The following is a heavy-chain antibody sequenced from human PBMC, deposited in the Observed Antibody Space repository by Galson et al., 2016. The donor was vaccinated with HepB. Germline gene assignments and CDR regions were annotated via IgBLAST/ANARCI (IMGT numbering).Heavy chain of an antibody. V-gene: IGHV3-23*01. CDR1: GFTFSDYA. Sequence: SLRLSCAASGFTFSDYATNWVRQAPGRGLEWVSAISGSDGGAYYADSVKGRFTISRDNSRNTLYLRMNSLRAEDTAIYYCAKAGCTSFKCYVNCLGQGTLVTVSS. CDR3: AKAGCTSFKCYVNC. D-gene: IGHD2/OR15-2a*01. J-gene: IGHJ4*02. CDR2: ISGSDGGA.